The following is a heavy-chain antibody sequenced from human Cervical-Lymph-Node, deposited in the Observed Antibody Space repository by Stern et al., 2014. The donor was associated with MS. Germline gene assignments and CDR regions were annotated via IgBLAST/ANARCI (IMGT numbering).Heavy chain of an antibody. D-gene: IGHD4-17*01. Sequence: QVQLVQSGAEVKKPGSSVNVSCKASGGTFRGYGITWVRQAPGQGLEWMGRLIPLVGVARYAPMFQGRVTITADKSMTTGYMELSSLTSDDTAVYYCARGDYGDYNWFDPWGLGTLVTVSS. J-gene: IGHJ5*02. CDR2: LIPLVGVA. CDR3: ARGDYGDYNWFDP. CDR1: GGTFRGYG. V-gene: IGHV1-69*09.